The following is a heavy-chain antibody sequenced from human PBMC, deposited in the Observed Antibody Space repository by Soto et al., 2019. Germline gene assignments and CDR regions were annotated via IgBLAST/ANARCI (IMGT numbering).Heavy chain of an antibody. Sequence: SETLSLTCTVSGGSISSSSYYWGWIRQPPGKGLEWIGSIYYSGSTYYNPSLKSRVTISVDTSKNQFSLKLSSVTAADTAVYYCARARLRIGDDSSGYYPVAFDIWGQGTMVTVSS. V-gene: IGHV4-39*01. CDR2: IYYSGST. CDR3: ARARLRIGDDSSGYYPVAFDI. J-gene: IGHJ3*02. CDR1: GGSISSSSYY. D-gene: IGHD3-22*01.